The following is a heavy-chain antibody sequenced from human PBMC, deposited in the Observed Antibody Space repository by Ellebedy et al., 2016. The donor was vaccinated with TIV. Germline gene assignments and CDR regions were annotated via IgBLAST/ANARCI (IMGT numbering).Heavy chain of an antibody. Sequence: ASVKVSXXASGYTFTSYGISWVRQAPGQGLEWMGWISAYNGNTNYAQKLQGRVTMTTDTSTSTAYMELRSLRSDDTAVYYCARSPAVSTLFDYWGQGTLVTVSS. CDR3: ARSPAVSTLFDY. CDR2: ISAYNGNT. V-gene: IGHV1-18*01. J-gene: IGHJ4*02. D-gene: IGHD3-3*02. CDR1: GYTFTSYG.